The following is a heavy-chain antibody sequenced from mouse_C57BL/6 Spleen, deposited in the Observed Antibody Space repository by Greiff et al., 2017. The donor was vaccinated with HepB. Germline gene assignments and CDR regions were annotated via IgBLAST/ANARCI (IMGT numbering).Heavy chain of an antibody. D-gene: IGHD2-3*01. CDR2: INYDGSST. J-gene: IGHJ3*02. CDR3: ARVYVGYYEG. V-gene: IGHV5-16*01. Sequence: EVKLMESEGGLVQPGSSMKLSCTASGFTFSDYYMAWVRQVPEKGLEWVANINYDGSSTYYLDSLKSRFIISRDNAKNILYLQMSSLKSEDTATYYCARVYVGYYEGWGQGTLVTVSA. CDR1: GFTFSDYY.